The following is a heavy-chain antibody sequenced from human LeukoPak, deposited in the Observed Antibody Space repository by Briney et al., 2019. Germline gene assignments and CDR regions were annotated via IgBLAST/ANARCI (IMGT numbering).Heavy chain of an antibody. V-gene: IGHV3-33*01. D-gene: IGHD3-10*01. CDR1: GFNFNDSG. CDR2: IWYDGSEK. Sequence: GRSQRLSCAASGFNFNDSGMHWVRQAPGKGLEWVAVIWYDGSEKYYADSVKGRLTISRDNSKNTLYLQMNSLRADDTAVYYCARDGYYGSGRPFDYWGQGALVSVSS. CDR3: ARDGYYGSGRPFDY. J-gene: IGHJ4*02.